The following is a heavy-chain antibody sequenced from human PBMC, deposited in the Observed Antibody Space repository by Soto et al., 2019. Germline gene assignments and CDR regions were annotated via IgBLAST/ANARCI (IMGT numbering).Heavy chain of an antibody. CDR3: AKALYSSGWTGFDY. CDR1: GFTFDDYA. J-gene: IGHJ4*02. CDR2: ISWNGGSI. Sequence: EVQLVESGGGLVQPGRSLRLSCAASGFTFDDYAMHWVRQAPGKGLEWVSGISWNGGSIGYADSVKGRFTISRDNAKNSLYLQMNSLGAEDTALYYCAKALYSSGWTGFDYWGQGTLVTVSS. D-gene: IGHD6-19*01. V-gene: IGHV3-9*01.